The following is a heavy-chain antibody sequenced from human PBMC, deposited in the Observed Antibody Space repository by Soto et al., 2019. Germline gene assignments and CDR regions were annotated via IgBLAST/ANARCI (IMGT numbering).Heavy chain of an antibody. CDR3: ARLRASSWYMGGYLDY. D-gene: IGHD6-13*01. Sequence: QVQLVESGGGLVKPGGSLRLSCAASGFTFSDYYMSWIRQAPGKGLEWVSYIVISSDYTNYADSVKGRFTISRDNAKNSLYLEMNSLRVEDTAVYYCARLRASSWYMGGYLDYWGLGNLVTVSS. CDR1: GFTFSDYY. V-gene: IGHV3-11*06. CDR2: IVISSDYT. J-gene: IGHJ4*02.